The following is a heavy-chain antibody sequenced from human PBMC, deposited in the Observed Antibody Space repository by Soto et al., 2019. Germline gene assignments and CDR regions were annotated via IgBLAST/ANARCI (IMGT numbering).Heavy chain of an antibody. CDR3: ASAAAGYWYFDL. V-gene: IGHV1-69*01. CDR2: IIPIFGTP. CDR1: GDTFSRYA. Sequence: QVQLVQSGAGMKKPGSSVKVSCKASGDTFSRYAISWVRQAPGQGLEWMGGIIPIFGTPKYAQKFQGRVTITADESTSTTYMELSSLRPEDTAIYYCASAAAGYWYFDLWGRGTLVTVSS. J-gene: IGHJ2*01. D-gene: IGHD6-13*01.